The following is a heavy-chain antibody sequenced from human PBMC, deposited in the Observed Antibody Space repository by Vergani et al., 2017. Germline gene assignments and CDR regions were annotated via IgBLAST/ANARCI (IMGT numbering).Heavy chain of an antibody. CDR2: LFYGGST. CDR1: GCSVSSGNYY. J-gene: IGHJ4*02. V-gene: IGHV4-61*10. Sequence: QVQLQESGPGLVKPSETLSLTCTVSGCSVSSGNYYWTWLRQPAGKGLEWIGYLFYGGSTNYNPSLKSRVTISVDTSKNQFSLKLSSVTAADTAVYYCGRSRGTLFDYWGQGTLVTVSS. CDR3: GRSRGTLFDY. D-gene: IGHD1-1*01.